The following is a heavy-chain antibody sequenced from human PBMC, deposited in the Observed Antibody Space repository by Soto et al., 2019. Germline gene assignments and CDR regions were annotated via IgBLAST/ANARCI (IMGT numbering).Heavy chain of an antibody. D-gene: IGHD3-10*01. CDR1: GFTFSSYG. CDR3: AKTGNYSGSGSPRPLDY. J-gene: IGHJ4*02. V-gene: IGHV3-30*18. CDR2: ISYDGSNK. Sequence: PGGSLRLSCAASGFTFSSYGMHWDRQAPGKGLEWVAVISYDGSNKYYADSVKGRFTISRDSSKNTLYLQMNSLRAEETAVYYCAKTGNYSGSGSPRPLDYWGQGTLVTVSS.